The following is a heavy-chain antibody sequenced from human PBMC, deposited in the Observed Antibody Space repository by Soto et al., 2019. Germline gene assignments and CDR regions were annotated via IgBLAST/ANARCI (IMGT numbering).Heavy chain of an antibody. CDR1: GYTFISYG. D-gene: IGHD4-17*01. CDR3: ARDDAGIYGVRNYGLDV. J-gene: IGHJ6*02. CDR2: ISAYSGNT. Sequence: GASVKVSCKASGYTFISYGISWVRQAPGQGLEWLGWISAYSGNTKYAQKFQGRVTMTTDTSTSTAYMELRSLRSDDTAVYYCARDDAGIYGVRNYGLDVWGQGTTVTVSS. V-gene: IGHV1-18*01.